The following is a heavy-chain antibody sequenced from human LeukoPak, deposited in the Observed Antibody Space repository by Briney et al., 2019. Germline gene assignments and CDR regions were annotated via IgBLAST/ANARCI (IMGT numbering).Heavy chain of an antibody. CDR1: GFTFSSYA. V-gene: IGHV3-30*04. CDR2: ISYDGSNK. D-gene: IGHD7-27*01. CDR3: ARDGWGSVTGPLDY. Sequence: PGRSLRLSCAASGFTFSSYAMHWVRQAPGKGQEWVAVISYDGSNKYYADSVKGRFTISRDNSKNTLYLQMNSLRAEDTAVYYCARDGWGSVTGPLDYWGQGTLVTVSS. J-gene: IGHJ4*02.